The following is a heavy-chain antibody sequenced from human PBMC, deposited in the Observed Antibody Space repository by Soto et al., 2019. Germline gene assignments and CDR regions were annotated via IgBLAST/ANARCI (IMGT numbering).Heavy chain of an antibody. CDR1: GGSISGYY. CDR2: IYYSGST. CDR3: ARDDLGYCSGGSCPTI. D-gene: IGHD2-15*01. J-gene: IGHJ3*02. Sequence: QVQLQESGPGLVKPSETLSLTCTVSGGSISGYYWSWIRQPPGKGLEWIGYIYYSGSTNYNPSLKSRVTISVDTSKNHCSLKLSSVTAADTAVYYCARDDLGYCSGGSCPTIWGQGTMVTVSS. V-gene: IGHV4-59*01.